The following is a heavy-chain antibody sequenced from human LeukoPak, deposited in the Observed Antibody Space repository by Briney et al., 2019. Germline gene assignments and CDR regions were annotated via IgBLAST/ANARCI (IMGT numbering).Heavy chain of an antibody. CDR3: ARDPGLGVVIPGWFDY. V-gene: IGHV3-11*04. Sequence: GGSLRLSCAASGFTFSDYYMSWIRQAPGKGLEWVSYISSSGSFIYYADSVKGRFTISRDNAKNSLYLHMNSLRAEDTAVYYCARDPGLGVVIPGWFDYWGQGTLVTVSS. CDR1: GFTFSDYY. CDR2: ISSSGSFI. D-gene: IGHD3-3*01. J-gene: IGHJ4*02.